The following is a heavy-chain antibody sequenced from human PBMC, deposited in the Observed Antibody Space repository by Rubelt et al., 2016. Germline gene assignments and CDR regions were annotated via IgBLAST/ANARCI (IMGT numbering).Heavy chain of an antibody. CDR1: GFTFSSYG. J-gene: IGHJ5*02. V-gene: IGHV3-33*01. CDR3: ARDLHSSSWYFWFDP. D-gene: IGHD6-13*01. CDR2: IWYDGSNK. Sequence: VESGGGVVQPGRSLRLSCAASGFTFSSYGMHWVRQAPGKGLEWVAVIWYDGSNKYYADSVKGRFTISRDNSKNTLYLQMNSLRAEDTAVYYCARDLHSSSWYFWFDPWGQGTLVTVSS.